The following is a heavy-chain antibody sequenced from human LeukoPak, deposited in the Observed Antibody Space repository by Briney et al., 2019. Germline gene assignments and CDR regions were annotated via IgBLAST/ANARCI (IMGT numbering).Heavy chain of an antibody. CDR2: ISYIGST. J-gene: IGHJ3*02. Sequence: TSETLSLTGAVSDDSFSSHYWTWIRQPPGKGLEWIGYISYIGSTNYNPSLKSRVTISIDTSKNQFSLKLSSVTAADTAVYYCARDLVTVTKGFDIWGQGTMVSVSS. V-gene: IGHV4-59*11. D-gene: IGHD4-17*01. CDR1: DDSFSSHY. CDR3: ARDLVTVTKGFDI.